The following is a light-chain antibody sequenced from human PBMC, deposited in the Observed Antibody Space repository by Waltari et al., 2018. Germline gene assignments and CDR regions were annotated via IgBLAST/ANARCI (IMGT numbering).Light chain of an antibody. Sequence: ATLSCRASQSVSRYLAWYQQKSGQAPRLLIYDTSNRATGIPARFSGSGSGTDFILTINSVEAEDFAVYYCQERSNWPSWTFGQGTKVEIK. CDR2: DTS. J-gene: IGKJ1*01. V-gene: IGKV3-11*01. CDR3: QERSNWPSWT. CDR1: QSVSRY.